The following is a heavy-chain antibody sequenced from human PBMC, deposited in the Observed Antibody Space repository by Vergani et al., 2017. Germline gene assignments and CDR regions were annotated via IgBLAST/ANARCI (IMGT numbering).Heavy chain of an antibody. CDR1: GYTFTNYD. V-gene: IGHV1-8*01. J-gene: IGHJ6*03. D-gene: IGHD3-10*01. Sequence: QVQLVQSGSEVKKPGASVKVSCTASGYTFTNYDINWVRQATGQGLEWVGWMNPNSGNRGYAQRFQGRVTMTRNTSISTAYMELSGLRSEDTAVYYCARTVRVITVRHNYYYIDVWGKGTTVTVSS. CDR3: ARTVRVITVRHNYYYIDV. CDR2: MNPNSGNR.